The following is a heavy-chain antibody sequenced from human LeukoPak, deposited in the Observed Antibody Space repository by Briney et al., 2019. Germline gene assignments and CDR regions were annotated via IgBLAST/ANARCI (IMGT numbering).Heavy chain of an antibody. J-gene: IGHJ4*02. Sequence: GGSLRLSCAASGFTFSSYGMHWVRQAPGKGLEWVAFIRYDGSNKYYADSVKGRFTISRDNSKNTLYLQMNSLRAEDTAVYYCAESGYSYGNYFDYWGQGTLVTVSS. D-gene: IGHD5-18*01. CDR3: AESGYSYGNYFDY. V-gene: IGHV3-30*02. CDR1: GFTFSSYG. CDR2: IRYDGSNK.